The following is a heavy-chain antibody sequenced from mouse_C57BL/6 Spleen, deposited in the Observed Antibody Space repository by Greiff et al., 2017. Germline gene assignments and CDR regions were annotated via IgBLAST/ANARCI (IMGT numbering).Heavy chain of an antibody. Sequence: QVHVKQPGAELVKPGASVKLSCKASGYTFTSYWMHWVKQRPGQGLEWIGMIHPNSGSTNYNEKFKSKATLTVDKSSSTAYMQLSSLTSEDSAVYYCARGGVVSSSYYYAMDYWGQGTSVTVSS. J-gene: IGHJ4*01. CDR2: IHPNSGST. CDR3: ARGGVVSSSYYYAMDY. D-gene: IGHD1-1*01. V-gene: IGHV1-64*01. CDR1: GYTFTSYW.